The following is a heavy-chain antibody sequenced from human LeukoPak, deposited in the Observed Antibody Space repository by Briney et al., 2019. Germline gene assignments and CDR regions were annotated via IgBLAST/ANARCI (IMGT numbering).Heavy chain of an antibody. V-gene: IGHV3-30*04. CDR3: ARDRHSSSWSPLDY. CDR2: ISYDGSNK. D-gene: IGHD6-13*01. Sequence: GGSLRLSCAASGFTFSSYAMHWVRQAPGKGLEWVAVISYDGSNKYYADSVKGRFTISRDNSKNTLYLQMNSLRAEDTAVYYCARDRHSSSWSPLDYWGQGTLVTVSS. J-gene: IGHJ4*02. CDR1: GFTFSSYA.